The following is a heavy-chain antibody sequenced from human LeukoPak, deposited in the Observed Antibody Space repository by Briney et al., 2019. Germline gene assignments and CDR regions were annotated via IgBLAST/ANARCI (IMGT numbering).Heavy chain of an antibody. Sequence: GESLKISCKGSGYRFNAYWIAWVRQMPGKGLEWMGIIYPDDSDTRYSSSFQGQVTISADKSVRTAYLQWSSLKASDTAMYYGASPNIPSYYASRGYDAFDVWGQGTMVTVSS. CDR1: GYRFNAYW. D-gene: IGHD3-22*01. CDR2: IYPDDSDT. V-gene: IGHV5-51*01. J-gene: IGHJ3*01. CDR3: ASPNIPSYYASRGYDAFDV.